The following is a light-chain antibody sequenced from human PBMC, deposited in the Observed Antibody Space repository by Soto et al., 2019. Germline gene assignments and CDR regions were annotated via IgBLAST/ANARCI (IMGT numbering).Light chain of an antibody. CDR3: QQYNNWPQVS. Sequence: EIVMTQSPATLSVSPGERATLSCRASQSVSSSLVWYQQKPGQAPKLLIYGASTRATGTPARFSGSGSGTDFTLTINCLQSEDFAVYYCQQYNNWPQVSFGGGPKVEIK. J-gene: IGKJ4*01. CDR1: QSVSSS. CDR2: GAS. V-gene: IGKV3-15*01.